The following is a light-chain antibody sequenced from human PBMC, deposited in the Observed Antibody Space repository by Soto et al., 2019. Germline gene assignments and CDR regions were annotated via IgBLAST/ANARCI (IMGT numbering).Light chain of an antibody. J-gene: IGKJ1*01. V-gene: IGKV3-20*01. CDR1: QSVSSSY. CDR3: QQYGSSPQWT. Sequence: EIVLTQSPGTLSLSPGERATLSCRASQSVSSSYLAWYQQKPGQAPRLPIYGASSRATGIPDRFSGSGSGTDFTLTISRLEPEDFAVYYCQQYGSSPQWTFGQGTKVEIK. CDR2: GAS.